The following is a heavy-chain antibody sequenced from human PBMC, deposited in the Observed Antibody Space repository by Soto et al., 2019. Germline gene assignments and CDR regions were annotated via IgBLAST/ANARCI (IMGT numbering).Heavy chain of an antibody. Sequence: SVKVSCKASGGTFSSYAISWVRQAPGQGLEWMGGIIPIFGTANYAQKFQGRVTITADKSTSTAYMELSSLRSEDTAVYYCARGRGHIVVVVAATLYYYGMDVWGQGTTVTVT. CDR3: ARGRGHIVVVVAATLYYYGMDV. CDR1: GGTFSSYA. CDR2: IIPIFGTA. V-gene: IGHV1-69*06. D-gene: IGHD2-15*01. J-gene: IGHJ6*02.